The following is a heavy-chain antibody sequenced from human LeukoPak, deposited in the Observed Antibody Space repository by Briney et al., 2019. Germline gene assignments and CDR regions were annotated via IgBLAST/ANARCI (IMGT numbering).Heavy chain of an antibody. Sequence: SETLSLTCTVSGGSISSSSYYWGWVRQPPGRGLEWIGISYYSGSTYYNPSLKSRVTISVDTSKNQFSLKLSSVTAADTAVYYCARTRYYYNSRSYGAPYYFDYWGQGTLVTVSS. CDR1: GGSISSSSYY. D-gene: IGHD3-10*01. V-gene: IGHV4-39*01. CDR2: SYYSGST. J-gene: IGHJ4*02. CDR3: ARTRYYYNSRSYGAPYYFDY.